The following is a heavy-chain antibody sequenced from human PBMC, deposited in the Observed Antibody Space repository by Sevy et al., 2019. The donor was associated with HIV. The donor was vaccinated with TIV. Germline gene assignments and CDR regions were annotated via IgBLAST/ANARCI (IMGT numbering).Heavy chain of an antibody. CDR1: SGSISSSSYY. CDR2: IDYIGPT. D-gene: IGHD4-17*01. J-gene: IGHJ5*01. CDR3: ARYIRGDHAGGFDF. V-gene: IGHV4-39*01. Sequence: SETLSLTCTVSSGSISSSSYYWGWIRQSPGKGLEWIASIDYIGPTYYNLALKNRVTITGDRSKNEVSLNLRFVTAADAAVYYCARYIRGDHAGGFDFWGQGTPVTVSS.